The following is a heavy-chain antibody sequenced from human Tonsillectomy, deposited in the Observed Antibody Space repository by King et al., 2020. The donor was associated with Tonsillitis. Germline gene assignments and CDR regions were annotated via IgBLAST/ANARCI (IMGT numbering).Heavy chain of an antibody. CDR1: GGSISSGAYY. CDR2: IYYSGDT. V-gene: IGHV4-31*03. Sequence: QLQESGPGLVKPSQTLSLACTVSGGSISSGAYYWSWIRQHPGKGLEWIGYIYYSGDTYYNPSLKSRVTISVVTSKNQFSLKLRSATAADTAVYYCARVLRYDGGWFDPWGQGTLVTVSS. J-gene: IGHJ5*02. CDR3: ARVLRYDGGWFDP. D-gene: IGHD3-9*01.